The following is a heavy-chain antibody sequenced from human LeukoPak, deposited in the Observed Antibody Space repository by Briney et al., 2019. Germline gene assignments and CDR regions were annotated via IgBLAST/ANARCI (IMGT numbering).Heavy chain of an antibody. CDR2: FDPEDGET. D-gene: IGHD3-3*01. J-gene: IGHJ4*02. V-gene: IGHV1-24*01. Sequence: ASLKVSCKVSGYTLTELSMHWVRQAPGKGLEWMGGFDPEDGETIYAQKFQGRVTMTEDTSTDTAYMELSSLRSEDTAVYYCATDTYYDFWSGYPHYWGQGTLVTVSS. CDR3: ATDTYYDFWSGYPHY. CDR1: GYTLTELS.